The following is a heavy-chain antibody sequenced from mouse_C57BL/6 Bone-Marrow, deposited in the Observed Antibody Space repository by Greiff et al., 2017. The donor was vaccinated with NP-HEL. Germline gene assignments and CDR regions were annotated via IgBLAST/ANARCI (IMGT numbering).Heavy chain of an antibody. Sequence: EVKLQESGPELVKPGASVKISCKASGYSFTGYYMNWVKQSPEKSLEWIGEINPSTGGTTYNQKFKAKATLTVDKSSSTAYMQLKSLTSEDSAVYYCATSLLRYLYAMDYWGQGTSVTVSS. CDR2: INPSTGGT. V-gene: IGHV1-42*01. CDR1: GYSFTGYY. D-gene: IGHD1-1*01. CDR3: ATSLLRYLYAMDY. J-gene: IGHJ4*01.